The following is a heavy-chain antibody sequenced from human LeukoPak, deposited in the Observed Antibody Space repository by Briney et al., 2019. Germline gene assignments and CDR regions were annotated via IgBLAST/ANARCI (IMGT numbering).Heavy chain of an antibody. CDR3: ARDRTSYYYDSSGYSP. CDR1: GFTFSSYW. J-gene: IGHJ5*02. Sequence: GGSLRLSCAASGFTFSSYWMTWVRQAPGKGLEWVANIKQDGSEKYYVDSVKGRFTISRDNAKNSVYLQMNSLRAEDTAVYYCARDRTSYYYDSSGYSPWGQGTLVTVSS. V-gene: IGHV3-7*01. D-gene: IGHD3-22*01. CDR2: IKQDGSEK.